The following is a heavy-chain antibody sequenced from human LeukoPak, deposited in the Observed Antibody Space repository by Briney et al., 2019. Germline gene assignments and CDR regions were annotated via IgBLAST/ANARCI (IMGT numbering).Heavy chain of an antibody. J-gene: IGHJ4*02. CDR3: AKEGPSGFLKRNYDY. CDR2: ISGSGGSI. D-gene: IGHD3-22*01. V-gene: IGHV3-23*01. Sequence: PGGSLRLSCAASGFTFNSYAMSWVRQAPGKGLEWVSAISGSGGSIYYADSVKDRFTTSRDNSKNTLYLQMNSLTGEDTAVYYCAKEGPSGFLKRNYDYWGQGTLVTVSS. CDR1: GFTFNSYA.